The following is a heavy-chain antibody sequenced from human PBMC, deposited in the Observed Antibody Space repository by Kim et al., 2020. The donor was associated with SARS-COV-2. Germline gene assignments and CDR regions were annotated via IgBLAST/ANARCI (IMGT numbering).Heavy chain of an antibody. Sequence: SETLSLTCTVSGGSISSSSYYWGWIRQPPGKGLEWIGSIYYSGSTYYNPSLKSRVTISVDTSKNQFSLKLSSVTAADTAVYYCARGRGGSGSHYYYYYGMDVWGQGTTVTVSS. CDR3: ARGRGGSGSHYYYYYGMDV. V-gene: IGHV4-39*01. J-gene: IGHJ6*02. CDR2: IYYSGST. CDR1: GGSISSSSYY. D-gene: IGHD3-10*01.